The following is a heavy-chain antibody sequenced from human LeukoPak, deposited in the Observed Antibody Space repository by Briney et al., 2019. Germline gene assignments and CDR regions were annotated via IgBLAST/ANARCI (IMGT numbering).Heavy chain of an antibody. D-gene: IGHD3-10*01. CDR2: IYTSGSP. J-gene: IGHJ4*02. CDR1: GGPISSYY. CDR3: ARGRSATMFDY. Sequence: PSETLSLTXTVSGGPISSYYWSWIRQPAGKGLEWIGRIYTSGSPNYNPSLKSRVTMSVDTSKNQFSLKLRSMTAADTALYYCARGRSATMFDYWGQGTLVTVSS. V-gene: IGHV4-4*07.